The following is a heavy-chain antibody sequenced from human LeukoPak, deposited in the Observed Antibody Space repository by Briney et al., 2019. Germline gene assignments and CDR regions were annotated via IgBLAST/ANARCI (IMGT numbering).Heavy chain of an antibody. V-gene: IGHV4-61*02. CDR3: ARGFREYGPMN. J-gene: IGHJ4*02. CDR1: GGSISSGSYF. Sequence: SETLSLTCNVSGGSISSGSYFWSWIRQPAGKGLEWIGRIDSSGTTNYNPSLKSRVTISVGTSKNQFSLKLTSVTAADTAVYYCARGFREYGPMNWGQGTLVTVSS. CDR2: IDSSGTT. D-gene: IGHD2-21*01.